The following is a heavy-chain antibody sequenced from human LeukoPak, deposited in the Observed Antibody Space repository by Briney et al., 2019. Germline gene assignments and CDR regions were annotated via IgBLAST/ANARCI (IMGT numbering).Heavy chain of an antibody. CDR2: ISGSGGST. D-gene: IGHD3-22*01. CDR1: GFTFSSYA. J-gene: IGHJ3*02. Sequence: HPGGPLRLSCAASGFTFSSYAMSWVRQAPGKGLEWVSAISGSGGSTYYADSVKGRFTISRDNSKNTLYLQMNSLRAEDTAVYYCAKDIMRYYDSSGSDDIWGQGTMVTVSS. CDR3: AKDIMRYYDSSGSDDI. V-gene: IGHV3-23*01.